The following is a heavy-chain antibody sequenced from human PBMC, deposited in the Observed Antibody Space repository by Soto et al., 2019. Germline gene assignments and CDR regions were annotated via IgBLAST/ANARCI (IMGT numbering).Heavy chain of an antibody. Sequence: GGSLRLSCAASGFTFSSYGMHWVRQAPGKGLEWVAVISYDGSTIYYADSVKGRFTISRDNAKNSLYLQMNSLRAEDTAVYYCARVVGAMSGGNWFDPWGQGTLVTVSS. CDR2: ISYDGSTI. V-gene: IGHV3-30*03. D-gene: IGHD1-26*01. CDR1: GFTFSSYG. CDR3: ARVVGAMSGGNWFDP. J-gene: IGHJ5*02.